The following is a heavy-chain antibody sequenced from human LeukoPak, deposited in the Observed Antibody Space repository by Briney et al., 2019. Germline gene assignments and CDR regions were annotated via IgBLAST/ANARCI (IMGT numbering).Heavy chain of an antibody. CDR1: GGSFSGYY. J-gene: IGHJ3*02. D-gene: IGHD6-19*01. V-gene: IGHV4-34*01. Sequence: SETLSLTCAVYGGSFSGYYWSWIRQPPGKGLEWIGEINHSGSTNYNPSLKSRLTISVDTSKNQFSLKLSSVTAADTAVYYCARGRGSGWYLDAFDIWGQGTMVTVSS. CDR3: ARGRGSGWYLDAFDI. CDR2: INHSGST.